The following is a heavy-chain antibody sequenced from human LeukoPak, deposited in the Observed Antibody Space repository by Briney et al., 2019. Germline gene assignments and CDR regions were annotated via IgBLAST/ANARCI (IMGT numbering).Heavy chain of an antibody. V-gene: IGHV4-34*01. J-gene: IGHJ6*03. D-gene: IGHD5-12*01. CDR1: GGSFSGYY. CDR3: ARASLNSGYDSRLVYHYYMDV. Sequence: PSETLSLTCAVYGGSFSGYYWSWIRQPPGKGLEWIGEINHSGSTNYNPSLKSRVTISVDTSKNQFSLKLSSVTAADTAVYYCARASLNSGYDSRLVYHYYMDVWGKGTTVTVSS. CDR2: INHSGST.